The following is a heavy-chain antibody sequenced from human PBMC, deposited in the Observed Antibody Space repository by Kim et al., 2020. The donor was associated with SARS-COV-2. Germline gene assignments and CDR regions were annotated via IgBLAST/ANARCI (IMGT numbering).Heavy chain of an antibody. Sequence: PSLKSRLTITKDTSKNQVVLTMTNMDPVDTATYYCAHRLFSSSWAPNFDYWGQGTLVTVSS. D-gene: IGHD6-13*01. J-gene: IGHJ4*02. V-gene: IGHV2-5*01. CDR3: AHRLFSSSWAPNFDY.